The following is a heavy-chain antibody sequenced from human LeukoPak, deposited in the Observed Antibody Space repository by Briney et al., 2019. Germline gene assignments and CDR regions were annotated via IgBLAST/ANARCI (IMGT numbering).Heavy chain of an antibody. Sequence: SLRLSCTASGFTFSAYALHWVRQPPRKGLEWVAVISHDENNYYYAESVKGRFSISRDDSKNTLVLQMNSLTTEDAGVYFCARARTGSYYSPFEYWGPGTLVTVSS. CDR2: ISHDENNY. CDR1: GFTFSAYA. D-gene: IGHD1-26*01. V-gene: IGHV3-30*04. CDR3: ARARTGSYYSPFEY. J-gene: IGHJ1*01.